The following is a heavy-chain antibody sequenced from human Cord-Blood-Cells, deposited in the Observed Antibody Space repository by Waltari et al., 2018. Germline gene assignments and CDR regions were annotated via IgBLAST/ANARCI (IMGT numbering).Heavy chain of an antibody. CDR2: MNPNSGNT. D-gene: IGHD2-2*01. CDR1: GYTFTSYD. CDR3: ARGYISLSTFDY. V-gene: IGHV1-8*03. J-gene: IGHJ4*02. Sequence: QVQLVQSGAEVKKPGASAKVSCKASGYTFTSYDLNWLRQATGQGLEWMGWMNPNSGNTGYAQKFQGRVTITRNTSISTAYMELSSLRSEDTAVYYCARGYISLSTFDYWGQGTLVTVSS.